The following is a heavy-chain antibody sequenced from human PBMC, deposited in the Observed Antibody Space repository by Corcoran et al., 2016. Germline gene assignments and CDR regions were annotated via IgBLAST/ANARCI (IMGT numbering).Heavy chain of an antibody. CDR3: ARGGGVRADFQH. CDR1: VYTFTSYD. CDR2: MNPNSGNT. Sequence: QVQLVQFGAEVKKPGASVKVSCKASVYTFTSYDINWVRQATGQGLEWMGWMNPNSGNTGYAQKFQGRVTMTRDTSISTAYMELSSLRSEDTAVYYGARGGGVRADFQHWGQGTLVTVSS. D-gene: IGHD3-10*01. J-gene: IGHJ1*01. V-gene: IGHV1-8*01.